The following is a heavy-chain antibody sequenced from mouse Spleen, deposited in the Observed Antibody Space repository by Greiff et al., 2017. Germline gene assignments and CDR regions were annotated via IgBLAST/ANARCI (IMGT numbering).Heavy chain of an antibody. CDR2: ISSGSSTI. J-gene: IGHJ2*01. V-gene: IGHV5-17*01. Sequence: EVKLMESGGGLVKPGGSLKLSCAASGFTFSDYGMHWVRQAPEKGLEWVAYISSGSSTIYYADTVKGRFTISRDNAKNTLFLQMTSLRSEDTAMYYCAREDYYGSSYVGYWGQGTTLTVSS. D-gene: IGHD1-1*01. CDR1: GFTFSDYG. CDR3: AREDYYGSSYVGY.